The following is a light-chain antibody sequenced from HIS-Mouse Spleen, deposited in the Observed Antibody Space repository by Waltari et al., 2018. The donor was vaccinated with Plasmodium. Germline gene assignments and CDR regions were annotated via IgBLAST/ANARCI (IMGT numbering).Light chain of an antibody. CDR2: EVS. J-gene: IGLJ2*01. CDR3: SSYAGSNNLV. CDR1: SSDVGGYNY. Sequence: QSALTQPPSASGSPGQSVTIPCTGTSSDVGGYNYVSWYQQHPGKAPKLMIYEVSKRPAGVPDRFSGSKSGNTASRTVSVLQAEDEADYYCSSYAGSNNLVFGGGTKLTVL. V-gene: IGLV2-8*01.